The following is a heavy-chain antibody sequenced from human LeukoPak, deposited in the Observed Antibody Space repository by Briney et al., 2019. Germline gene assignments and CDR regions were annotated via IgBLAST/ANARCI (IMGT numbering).Heavy chain of an antibody. D-gene: IGHD6-13*01. CDR1: GFTFSSYW. J-gene: IGHJ4*02. CDR2: INQDGSEK. CDR3: ARDKSEAAPGAYTGDY. V-gene: IGHV3-7*01. Sequence: GGSLRLSCAASGFTFSSYWMSWVRQAPGKGLEGVANINQDGSEKYYVDSVKGRFTISRDNAKNSLYMQMNSLRAEDTAVYYCARDKSEAAPGAYTGDYWGQGTLVTVSS.